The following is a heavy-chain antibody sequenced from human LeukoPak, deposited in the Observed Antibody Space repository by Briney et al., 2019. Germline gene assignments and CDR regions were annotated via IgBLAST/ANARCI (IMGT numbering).Heavy chain of an antibody. CDR2: IYYSGST. D-gene: IGHD3-22*01. J-gene: IGHJ3*02. CDR1: GGSISSSSYY. Sequence: PSETLSLTCTVSGGSISSSSYYWGWIRQPPGKGLEWIGSIYYSGSTYYNPSLKSRVTISVDTSKNQFSLKLSSVTAADTAVYYCARDSFTMIVVDHGAFDIWGQGTMVTVSS. CDR3: ARDSFTMIVVDHGAFDI. V-gene: IGHV4-39*07.